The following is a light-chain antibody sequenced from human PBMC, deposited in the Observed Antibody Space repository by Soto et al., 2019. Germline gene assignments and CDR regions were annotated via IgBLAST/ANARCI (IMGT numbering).Light chain of an antibody. J-gene: IGKJ5*01. CDR3: MQGTHWPYT. CDR1: QGLVDNDGYSY. V-gene: IGKV2-30*01. Sequence: VVMTQSPLSMAVTLGEPASVSCRSSQGLVDNDGYSYLSWFHQRPGQSPRRLIYRISNRDSGVPDRISGSGSGTDFTLKISRVEAEDVGVYYCMQGTHWPYTFGQGTRLEIK. CDR2: RIS.